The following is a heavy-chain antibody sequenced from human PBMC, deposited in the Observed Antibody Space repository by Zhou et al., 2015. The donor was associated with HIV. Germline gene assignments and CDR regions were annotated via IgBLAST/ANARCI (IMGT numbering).Heavy chain of an antibody. CDR1: GFTFSDYY. D-gene: IGHD3-10*01. Sequence: QVQLVESGGGLVKPGGSLRLACAASGFTFSDYYMTWIRQVPGKGLDWLSYISSSGNTIDYAESVRGRFTISRDNAKDSLYLQNSLRAEDTAVYFCAVSMNYYGSGTYYYFDYWGQGTLVTVSS. CDR3: AVSMNYYGSGTYYYFDY. J-gene: IGHJ4*02. CDR2: ISSSGNTI. V-gene: IGHV3-11*01.